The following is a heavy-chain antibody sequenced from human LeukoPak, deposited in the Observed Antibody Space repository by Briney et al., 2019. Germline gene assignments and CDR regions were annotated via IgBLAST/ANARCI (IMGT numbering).Heavy chain of an antibody. V-gene: IGHV3-21*01. Sequence: GGSLRLSCAASGFTFSSYSMNWVRQAPGKGLEWVSSISSSSSYIYYADSVKGRFTISRDNSKNTLYLQMNSLRAEDTAVYYCARVRATGAFYYYYGMDVWGQGTTVTVPS. CDR3: ARVRATGAFYYYYGMDV. CDR1: GFTFSSYS. D-gene: IGHD1-26*01. J-gene: IGHJ6*02. CDR2: ISSSSSYI.